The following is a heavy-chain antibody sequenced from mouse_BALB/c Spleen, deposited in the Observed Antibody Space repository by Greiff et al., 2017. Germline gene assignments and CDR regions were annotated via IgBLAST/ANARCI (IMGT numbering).Heavy chain of an antibody. V-gene: IGHV5-6-4*01. CDR2: ISSGGSYT. J-gene: IGHJ2*01. CDR1: GFTFSSYT. D-gene: IGHD2-13*01. CDR3: TRDDSYFDY. Sequence: DVQLVESGGGLVKPGGSLKLSCAASGFTFSSYTMSWVRQTPEKRLEWVATISSGGSYTYYPDSVKGRFTISRDNAKNTLYLQMSSLKSEDTAMYYCTRDDSYFDYWGQGTTLTVSS.